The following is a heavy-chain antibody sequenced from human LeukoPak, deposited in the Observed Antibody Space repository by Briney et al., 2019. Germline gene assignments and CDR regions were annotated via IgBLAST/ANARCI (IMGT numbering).Heavy chain of an antibody. V-gene: IGHV3-74*01. Sequence: PGGSLRLSCAASGFTFSGSAMHWVRQAPGKGLVWVSRINSDGSSTSYADSVKGRFTISRDNAKNSLYLQMNSLRAEDTAVYYCARDSLFRRLGELSLNDYWGQGTLVTVSS. CDR1: GFTFSGSA. CDR2: INSDGSST. J-gene: IGHJ4*02. CDR3: ARDSLFRRLGELSLNDY. D-gene: IGHD3-16*02.